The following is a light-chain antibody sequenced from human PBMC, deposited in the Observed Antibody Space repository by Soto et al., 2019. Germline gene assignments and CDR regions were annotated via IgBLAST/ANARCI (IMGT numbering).Light chain of an antibody. V-gene: IGLV2-14*01. CDR3: TSYTSNSTLV. J-gene: IGLJ1*01. Sequence: QSVLTQPASVSGSPGQSITISCTGTSSDIGGYNYVSWYQQHPGKAPKLMIYDVSNRPSGVSNRFSGSKSGNTASLTISGLQAEDEADFYCTSYTSNSTLVFGTGTKVTLL. CDR2: DVS. CDR1: SSDIGGYNY.